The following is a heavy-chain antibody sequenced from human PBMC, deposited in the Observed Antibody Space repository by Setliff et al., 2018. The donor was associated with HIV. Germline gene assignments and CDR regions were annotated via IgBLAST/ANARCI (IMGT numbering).Heavy chain of an antibody. V-gene: IGHV1-18*01. CDR3: ARTDYGGNSGGNYFDY. Sequence: ASVKASCKASGYTFTTYDITWVRQAPGQGLEWLGWISPDNGHTKFAQKYQGRVTMTTDTATSTAYMEVRSLRSEDTAVYYCARTDYGGNSGGNYFDYWGQGSLVTVSS. D-gene: IGHD4-17*01. CDR1: GYTFTTYD. CDR2: ISPDNGHT. J-gene: IGHJ4*02.